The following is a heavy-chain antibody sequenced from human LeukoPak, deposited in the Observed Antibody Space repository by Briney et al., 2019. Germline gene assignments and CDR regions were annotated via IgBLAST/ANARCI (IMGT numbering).Heavy chain of an antibody. CDR3: AREDCSSTSCSPL. Sequence: PGGSLRLSCAASGFTFSSYGMHWVRQAPGKGLEWVAFIRYDGSNKYYADSVKGRFTISRDNSKNTLYLQMNSLRAEDTAVYYCAREDCSSTSCSPLWGQGTLVTVSS. D-gene: IGHD2-2*01. CDR2: IRYDGSNK. J-gene: IGHJ4*02. V-gene: IGHV3-30*02. CDR1: GFTFSSYG.